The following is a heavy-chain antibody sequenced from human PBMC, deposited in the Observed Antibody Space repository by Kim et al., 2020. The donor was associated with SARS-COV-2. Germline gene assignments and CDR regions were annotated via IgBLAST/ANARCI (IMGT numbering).Heavy chain of an antibody. CDR1: GYTFTSYH. CDR2: SNPTAGST. V-gene: IGHV1-46*01. Sequence: ASVKVSCKASGYTFTSYHLHWMRQAPGQGLEWMGVSNPTAGSTGYAQKFQGRVTMTKDTSTSTVYMELIRLRSEDTAVYYCARAALAGHFDYWGQGTLVTVSS. CDR3: ARAALAGHFDY. J-gene: IGHJ4*02. D-gene: IGHD6-19*01.